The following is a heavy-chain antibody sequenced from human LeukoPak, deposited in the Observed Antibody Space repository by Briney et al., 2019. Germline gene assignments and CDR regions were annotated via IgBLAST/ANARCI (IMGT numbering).Heavy chain of an antibody. CDR2: ISSSNSYT. V-gene: IGHV3-11*03. CDR3: TTEGVAGPTKFEY. Sequence: GGSLRLSCAASGFIFSDYYMSWIRQAPGKGLEWVSYISSSNSYTNYADSVKGRFTISRDNAKKSLYLEMNSLRAEDTAVYFCTTEGVAGPTKFEYWGQGTLVTVSS. CDR1: GFIFSDYY. D-gene: IGHD6-19*01. J-gene: IGHJ4*02.